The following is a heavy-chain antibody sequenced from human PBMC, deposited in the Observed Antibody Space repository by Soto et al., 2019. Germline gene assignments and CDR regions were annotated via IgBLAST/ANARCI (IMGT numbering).Heavy chain of an antibody. J-gene: IGHJ4*01. CDR1: GGSISSGNYY. CDR3: AREGGTGSNRPHRY. V-gene: IGHV4-31*03. CDR2: IYYSGST. D-gene: IGHD3-10*01. Sequence: QVQLQESGPGLVKPSQTLSLTCTVSGGSISSGNYYWTWIRQHPGKALEWIGYIYYSGSTYYNPSLKTRVTISVDTSKNQSSLKLRSVTGADTAVYYCAREGGTGSNRPHRYLGHGALVTVSS.